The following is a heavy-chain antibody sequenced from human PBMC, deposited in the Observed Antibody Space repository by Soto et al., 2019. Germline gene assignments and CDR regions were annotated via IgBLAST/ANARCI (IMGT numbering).Heavy chain of an antibody. CDR1: GDSTTSDAYY. J-gene: IGHJ6*03. CDR3: ASVPAAYNMDV. D-gene: IGHD2-2*01. V-gene: IGHV4-39*01. CDR2: IYYSGYT. Sequence: SETLSLTCSISGDSTTSDAYYWGWIRQPPGKGLEWLGSIYYSGYTYYNPSLKSRVTISVDTSKNQFSLKLSSVTAADTAVYYCASVPAAYNMDVWRKGTTVTVSS.